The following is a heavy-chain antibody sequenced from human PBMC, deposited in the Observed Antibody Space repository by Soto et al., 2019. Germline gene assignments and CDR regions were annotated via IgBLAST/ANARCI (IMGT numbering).Heavy chain of an antibody. Sequence: PGGSLRLSCAASGFTFSSWSVNWVRQAPGKGLEWVSYISSSSSTIYYADSVKGRFTISRDNAKNSLYLQMNSLRAEDTAVYYCARDQHGSITMDVWGQGTTVTVSS. CDR2: ISSSSSTI. V-gene: IGHV3-48*01. D-gene: IGHD3-10*01. J-gene: IGHJ6*02. CDR1: GFTFSSWS. CDR3: ARDQHGSITMDV.